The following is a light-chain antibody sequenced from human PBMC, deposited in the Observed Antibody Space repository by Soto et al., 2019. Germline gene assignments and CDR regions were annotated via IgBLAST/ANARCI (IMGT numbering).Light chain of an antibody. CDR3: QTWGTGIHV. Sequence: QLVLTQSTSASASLGASVKLTCTLSSGHSSYAIAWHQQQPEKGPRYLMKLNSDGSHSKGDGIPDRFSGSSSGAERYLIISSLQSEDGADYYCQTWGTGIHVFGTGTKVTVL. V-gene: IGLV4-69*01. CDR2: LNSDGSH. CDR1: SGHSSYA. J-gene: IGLJ1*01.